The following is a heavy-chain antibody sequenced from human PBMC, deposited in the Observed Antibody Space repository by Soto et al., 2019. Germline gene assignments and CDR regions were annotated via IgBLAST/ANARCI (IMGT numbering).Heavy chain of an antibody. CDR2: IYTSGST. D-gene: IGHD5-12*01. J-gene: IGHJ4*02. CDR1: GGSISNYY. V-gene: IGHV4-4*07. Sequence: PSETLSLTCTVSGGSISNYYWSWIRQPAGKGLEWIGRIYTSGSTDYNPSLKSRVTISIDTSKNQFSLKVTSMTAADTAVYYCARERREEIHDGYDIDYWGQGTLVTVCS. CDR3: ARERREEIHDGYDIDY.